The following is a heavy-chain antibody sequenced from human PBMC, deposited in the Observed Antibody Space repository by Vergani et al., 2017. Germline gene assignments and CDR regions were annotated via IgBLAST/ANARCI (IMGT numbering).Heavy chain of an antibody. J-gene: IGHJ4*02. CDR3: TRGWYYDSIAYWAY. CDR1: GYTFTNYG. CDR2: SNAGNGNT. V-gene: IGHV1-3*02. D-gene: IGHD3-22*01. Sequence: QVQLVQSGAEVKKPGASVKVSCKASGYTFTNYGMHWVRQAPGQRLEWMGWSNAGNGNTKYSQEFQGRVTMTRDTSTSTVYMELSSLRSEDTAVYYCTRGWYYDSIAYWAYWGQGTLVTVSS.